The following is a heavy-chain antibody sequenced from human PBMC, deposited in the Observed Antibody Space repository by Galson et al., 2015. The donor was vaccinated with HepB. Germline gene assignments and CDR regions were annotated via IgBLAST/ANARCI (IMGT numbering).Heavy chain of an antibody. D-gene: IGHD3-3*01. CDR1: GYTFTSYG. CDR3: ARGGYDFWSGYSPDY. Sequence: KVSCKASGYTFTSYGISWVRQAPGQGLEWMGWISAYNGNTNYAQKLQGRVTMTTDTSTSTAYMELRSLRSDDTAVYYCARGGYDFWSGYSPDYWGQGTLVTVSS. CDR2: ISAYNGNT. V-gene: IGHV1-18*04. J-gene: IGHJ4*02.